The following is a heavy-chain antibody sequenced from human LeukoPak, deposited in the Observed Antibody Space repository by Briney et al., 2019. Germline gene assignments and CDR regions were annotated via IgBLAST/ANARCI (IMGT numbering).Heavy chain of an antibody. CDR2: IKQDGSEK. Sequence: GGSLRLSCAASGFTFSSYWMSWVRQAPGKGLEWVANIKQDGSEKYYVDSVKGRFTISRDNAKNSLYLQMNSLRAEDTAVYYCARERYSSSWPTSWGPGLYYHYGMDVWGQGTTVTVSS. V-gene: IGHV3-7*01. D-gene: IGHD6-13*01. CDR3: ARERYSSSWPTSWGPGLYYHYGMDV. J-gene: IGHJ6*02. CDR1: GFTFSSYW.